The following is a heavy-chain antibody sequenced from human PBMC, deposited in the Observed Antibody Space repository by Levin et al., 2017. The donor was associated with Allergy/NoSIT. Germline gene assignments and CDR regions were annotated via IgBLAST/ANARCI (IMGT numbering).Heavy chain of an antibody. Sequence: SETLSLTCTVSGGSVSSGSYYWSWIRQPPGKGLEWIGYIYYSGSTNYNPSLKSRVTISVDTSKNQFSLKLSSVTAADTAVYYCARALPYDYIWGSYRYDGVFDYWGQGTLVTVSS. V-gene: IGHV4-61*01. J-gene: IGHJ4*02. CDR3: ARALPYDYIWGSYRYDGVFDY. CDR1: GGSVSSGSYY. D-gene: IGHD3-16*02. CDR2: IYYSGST.